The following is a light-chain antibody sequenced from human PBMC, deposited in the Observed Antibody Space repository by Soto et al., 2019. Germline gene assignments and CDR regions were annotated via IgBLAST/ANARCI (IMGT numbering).Light chain of an antibody. CDR2: TIS. CDR1: ETVNSN. V-gene: IGKV3-15*01. CDR3: QQYNKWWT. Sequence: EIVMTQSPATLSVSPGEKATLSCRASETVNSNLAWYQQKPDQAPRLIIYTISTRATGIPARFSGSGSGTEFTLTISSLQSEDLGVYYCQQYNKWWTFGQGTKVEIK. J-gene: IGKJ1*01.